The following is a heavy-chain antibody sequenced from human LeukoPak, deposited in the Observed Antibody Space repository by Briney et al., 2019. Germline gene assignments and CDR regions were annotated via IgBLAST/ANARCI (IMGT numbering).Heavy chain of an antibody. D-gene: IGHD3-10*01. CDR1: GFTFSSYA. Sequence: PGGSLRLSCAASGFTFSSYAMHWVRQAPGKGLEWVAVISYDGSNKYYADSVKGRFTISRDNSKNTLYLQMNSLRAEDTAVYYCARVRSYYEILVGFDYWGQGTLVTVSS. V-gene: IGHV3-30-3*01. CDR3: ARVRSYYEILVGFDY. CDR2: ISYDGSNK. J-gene: IGHJ4*02.